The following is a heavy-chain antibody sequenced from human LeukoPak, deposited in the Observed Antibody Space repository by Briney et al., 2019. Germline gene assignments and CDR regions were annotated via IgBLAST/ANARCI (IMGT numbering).Heavy chain of an antibody. Sequence: SVKVSCKASGGTFSSYAISWVRQAPGQGLEWMGGIIPIFGTANYAQKFQGRVTITADESTSTAYMELSSLRSEDTAVYYCARLLVDTAIQYYFDYWGQGTLVTVSS. CDR3: ARLLVDTAIQYYFDY. CDR2: IIPIFGTA. D-gene: IGHD5-18*01. J-gene: IGHJ4*02. CDR1: GGTFSSYA. V-gene: IGHV1-69*13.